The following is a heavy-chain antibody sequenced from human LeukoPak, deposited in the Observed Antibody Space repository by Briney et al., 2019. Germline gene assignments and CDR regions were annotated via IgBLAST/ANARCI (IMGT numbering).Heavy chain of an antibody. CDR1: GVSINSHY. J-gene: IGHJ6*03. V-gene: IGHV4-59*11. CDR3: ARVLQNYYHMDV. D-gene: IGHD3-3*01. CDR2: IYDSGSA. Sequence: SETLSLTCTVSGVSINSHYWSWIRQPPGKGLEWIGFIYDSGSANYKSSLKSRVTMTVDTSKNQFSLKLNSVSAVDTAVYYCARVLQNYYHMDVRGKGTTVTVSS.